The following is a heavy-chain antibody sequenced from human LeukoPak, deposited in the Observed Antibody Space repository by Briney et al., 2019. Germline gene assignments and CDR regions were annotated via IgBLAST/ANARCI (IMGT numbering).Heavy chain of an antibody. V-gene: IGHV4-30-2*01. Sequence: PSQTLSLTCAVSGGSISSGGYSWRWIRQPPGKGLEWIGYIYHSGSTYYNPSLKSRVTISVDRSKNQFSLKLSSVTAADTAVYYCARGGYYYDSSGTGAFDIWGQGTMVTVSS. CDR1: GGSISSGGYS. D-gene: IGHD3-22*01. CDR2: IYHSGST. CDR3: ARGGYYYDSSGTGAFDI. J-gene: IGHJ3*02.